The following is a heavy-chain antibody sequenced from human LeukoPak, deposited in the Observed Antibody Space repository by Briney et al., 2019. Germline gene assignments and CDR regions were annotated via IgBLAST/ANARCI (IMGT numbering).Heavy chain of an antibody. Sequence: PSETLSLTCAVYGGSFSGYYWSWIRQPPGKGLEWIGEINHSGSTNYNPSLKSRVTISVDTSKNQFSLKLSSVTAADTAVYYCARDGYSSSWYFLDYWGQGTLVTVSP. CDR1: GGSFSGYY. D-gene: IGHD6-13*01. CDR2: INHSGST. V-gene: IGHV4-34*01. CDR3: ARDGYSSSWYFLDY. J-gene: IGHJ4*02.